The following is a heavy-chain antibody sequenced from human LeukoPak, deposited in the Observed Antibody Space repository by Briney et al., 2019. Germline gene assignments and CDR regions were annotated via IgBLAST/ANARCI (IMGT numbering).Heavy chain of an antibody. CDR3: ARAASSSSRAFDI. CDR2: IYYSGST. CDR1: GGSISSSSYY. J-gene: IGHJ3*02. Sequence: SETLSLTCTVSGGSISSSSYYWGWIRRPPGKGLEWIGSIYYSGSTYYNPSLKSRVTISVDTSKNQFSLNLSSVTAADTAVYYCARAASSSSRAFDIWGQGTMVTVSS. V-gene: IGHV4-39*07. D-gene: IGHD6-6*01.